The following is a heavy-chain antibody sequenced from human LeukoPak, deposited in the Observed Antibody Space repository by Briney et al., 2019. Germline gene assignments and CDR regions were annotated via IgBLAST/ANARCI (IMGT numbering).Heavy chain of an antibody. Sequence: GGSLRLSCAASGFTFSSYGMHWVRQAPGKGLEWVAVISYDGSNKYYADSAKGRFTISRDNSKNTLYLQMNSLRAEDTAVYYCSSSGYDKGGFDYWGQGTLVTVSS. J-gene: IGHJ4*02. CDR1: GFTFSSYG. CDR2: ISYDGSNK. D-gene: IGHD5-12*01. V-gene: IGHV3-30*03. CDR3: SSSGYDKGGFDY.